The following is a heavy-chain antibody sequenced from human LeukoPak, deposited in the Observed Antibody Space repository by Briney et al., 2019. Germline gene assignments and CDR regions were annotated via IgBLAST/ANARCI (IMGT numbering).Heavy chain of an antibody. V-gene: IGHV3-48*03. D-gene: IGHD5/OR15-5a*01. J-gene: IGHJ4*02. CDR3: ARDPNGLYDFDY. Sequence: GGSLRLSCAASGFTFSSYEMNWVRQAPGKGLEWVSYIDNGGTVKYYADSVKGRFIISKDNARSLVDLQMNSLRAEDTAIYYCARDPNGLYDFDYWGRGTLVTVSS. CDR1: GFTFSSYE. CDR2: IDNGGTVK.